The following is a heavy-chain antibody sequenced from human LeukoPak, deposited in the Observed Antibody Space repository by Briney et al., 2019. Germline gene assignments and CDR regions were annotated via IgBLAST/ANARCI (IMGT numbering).Heavy chain of an antibody. D-gene: IGHD6-19*01. CDR3: ARDIGYSSGWYVGEDYYYMDV. V-gene: IGHV4-59*01. J-gene: IGHJ6*03. CDR1: GGSISSYY. CDR2: IYYSGST. Sequence: PSETLSLTCTVSGGSISSYYWSWIRQPPGKGLEWIGYIYYSGSTNYNPSLKSRVTISVDTSKNQFSLKLSSVTAADTAVYYCARDIGYSSGWYVGEDYYYMDVWGKGTTVTVSS.